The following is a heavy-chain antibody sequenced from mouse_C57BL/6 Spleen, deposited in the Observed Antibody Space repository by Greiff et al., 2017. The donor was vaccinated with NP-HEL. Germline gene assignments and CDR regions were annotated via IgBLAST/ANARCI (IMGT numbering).Heavy chain of an antibody. Sequence: EVKLVESGPELVKPGASVKMSCKASGYTFTDYNMHWVKQSHGKSLEWIGYINPNNGGTSYNQKFKGKATLTVNKSSSTAYMELRSLTSEDSAVYYCARAYDGYPYWGQGTTLTVSS. J-gene: IGHJ2*01. CDR3: ARAYDGYPY. V-gene: IGHV1-22*01. D-gene: IGHD2-3*01. CDR2: INPNNGGT. CDR1: GYTFTDYN.